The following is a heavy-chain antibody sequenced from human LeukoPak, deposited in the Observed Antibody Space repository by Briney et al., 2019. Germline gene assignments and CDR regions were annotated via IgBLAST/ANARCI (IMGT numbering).Heavy chain of an antibody. J-gene: IGHJ5*02. CDR3: ARAAPRYSSANWFDP. Sequence: SETLSLTCTVSGGSISSYYWSWIRQPPGKGLEWIGYIYYSGSTNYNPSLKSRVTISVDTSKNQFSLKLSSVTAADTAVYYCARAAPRYSSANWFDPWGQGTPVTVSS. CDR1: GGSISSYY. D-gene: IGHD6-19*01. CDR2: IYYSGST. V-gene: IGHV4-59*01.